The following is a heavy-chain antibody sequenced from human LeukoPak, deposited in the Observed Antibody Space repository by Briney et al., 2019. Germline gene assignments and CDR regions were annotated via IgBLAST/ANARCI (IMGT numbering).Heavy chain of an antibody. D-gene: IGHD2-2*01. V-gene: IGHV3-7*01. CDR3: ARDRCSSTSCFYDY. CDR1: GFTFSHYW. Sequence: PGGSLRLFYAASGFTFSHYWMTWVRQAPGKGREWVANIKQDGSEQYYVDSVKGRFTISRDNAKNSLYLQMNSLRVEDTAVYYCARDRCSSTSCFYDYWGQGTLVTVSS. CDR2: IKQDGSEQ. J-gene: IGHJ4*02.